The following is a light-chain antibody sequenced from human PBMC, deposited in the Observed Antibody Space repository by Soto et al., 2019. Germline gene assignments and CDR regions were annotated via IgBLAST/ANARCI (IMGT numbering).Light chain of an antibody. CDR3: MQALQTPIT. V-gene: IGKV2-28*01. Sequence: DIVMTQSPLYMPVTPGEPASISCRSSQSLLHSNGYNSLDWYLQKPGQSPQLLIYLGSNRASGVPDRFSGSCSGTDFTLKISRVEAEYVGVYYCMQALQTPITFGRGTRLEIK. J-gene: IGKJ5*01. CDR1: QSLLHSNGYNS. CDR2: LGS.